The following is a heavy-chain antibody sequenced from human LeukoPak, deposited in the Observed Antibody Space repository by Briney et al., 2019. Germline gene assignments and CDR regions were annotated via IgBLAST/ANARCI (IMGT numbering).Heavy chain of an antibody. V-gene: IGHV1-18*01. CDR2: ISAYNGNT. J-gene: IGHJ6*04. D-gene: IGHD3-3*02. Sequence: GASVKVSCKASGYTFTSYGISWVRQAPGQGLEWMGWISAYNGNTNYAQNLQGRVTMTADTSTSTAYMELRSLRSDDTAVYYCARDLLPELFRSGPSDVWGKGTTVTVSS. CDR3: ARDLLPELFRSGPSDV. CDR1: GYTFTSYG.